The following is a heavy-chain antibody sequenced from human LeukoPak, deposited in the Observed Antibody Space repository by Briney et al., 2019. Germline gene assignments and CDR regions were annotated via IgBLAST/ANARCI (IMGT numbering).Heavy chain of an antibody. V-gene: IGHV3-53*04. CDR2: IYSGGST. CDR3: ARVKSVYEGDQSQ. J-gene: IGHJ6*01. Sequence: GGSLRLSCAASGFTVSSNYMSWVRQAPGKGLEWVSVIYSGGSTYYADSVKGRFTISRHNSKNTLYLQMNSLRAEDTAVYYCARVKSVYEGDQSQRGQGNPVTVSS. CDR1: GFTVSSNY. D-gene: IGHD2-21*02.